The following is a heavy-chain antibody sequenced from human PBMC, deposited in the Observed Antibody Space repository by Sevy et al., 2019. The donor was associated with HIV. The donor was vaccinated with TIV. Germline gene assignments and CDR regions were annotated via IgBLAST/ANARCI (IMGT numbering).Heavy chain of an antibody. CDR3: AKDHIVMVGDAFDI. J-gene: IGHJ3*02. Sequence: GGSLRLSCAASGFTFSNYAMHWVRQAPGKGLEWVSGISGRDSGTFYADSVKGRFTISRDNSKNTLYLLMNSLSAEDKATYYCAKDHIVMVGDAFDIWGQGTMVTVSS. D-gene: IGHD2-21*01. CDR2: ISGRDSGT. V-gene: IGHV3-23*01. CDR1: GFTFSNYA.